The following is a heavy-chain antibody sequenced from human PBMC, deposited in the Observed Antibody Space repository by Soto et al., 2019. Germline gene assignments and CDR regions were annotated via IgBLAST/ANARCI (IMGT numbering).Heavy chain of an antibody. CDR3: ARDREAGYNFYYSMDV. V-gene: IGHV4-4*07. J-gene: IGHJ6*02. CDR2: IYTSASI. Sequence: QVQLQESGPGLVKPSETLSLTCSVSGADINTYSWTWIRQPAGKGLEWIGRIYTSASINYNPSLRGRVTLSVDTSTNQVSLKLASVTAADTAVYYCARDREAGYNFYYSMDVWGQETTVTVSS. D-gene: IGHD6-19*01. CDR1: GADINTYS.